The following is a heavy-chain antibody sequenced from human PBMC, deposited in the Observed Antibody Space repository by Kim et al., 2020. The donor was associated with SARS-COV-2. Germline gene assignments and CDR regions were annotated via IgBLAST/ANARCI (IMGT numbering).Heavy chain of an antibody. D-gene: IGHD3-3*01. CDR3: AKHFRGTSIRFLGWFQFDS. Sequence: SETLSLTCTVSGGSISSSSYYWGWIRQPPGKGLEWIGSVYYTGSTYYNPSLKSRVAISVDASKNQFSLKLNSVTAADTAVYSCAKHFRGTSIRFLGWFQFDSWGQGTLVTVSS. CDR2: VYYTGST. V-gene: IGHV4-39*01. CDR1: GGSISSSSYY. J-gene: IGHJ4*02.